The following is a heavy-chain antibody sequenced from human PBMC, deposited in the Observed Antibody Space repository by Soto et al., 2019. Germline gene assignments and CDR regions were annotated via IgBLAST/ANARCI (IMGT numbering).Heavy chain of an antibody. V-gene: IGHV6-1*01. CDR3: ARDISGVPAAIGSEGVWFDP. J-gene: IGHJ5*02. CDR1: GDSVSSNSAA. CDR2: TYYRSKWYN. Sequence: SQTLSLTCAISGDSVSSNSAAWNWIRQSPSRGLEWLGRTYYRSKWYNDYVVSVKSRITINPDTSKNQFSLQLNSVTPEDTAVYYCARDISGVPAAIGSEGVWFDPWGQGTLVTVSS. D-gene: IGHD2-2*01.